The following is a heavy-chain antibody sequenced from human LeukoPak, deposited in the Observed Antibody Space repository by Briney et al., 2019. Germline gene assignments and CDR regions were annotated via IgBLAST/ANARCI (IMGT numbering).Heavy chain of an antibody. CDR1: GYTFTSYA. CDR3: AGGDHGKPNRLDY. J-gene: IGHJ4*02. Sequence: GASVKGSCKASGYTFTSYAMHWVRQAPGQRLEWMGWINAGNGNTKYSQKFQGRVTITRDTSASTAYMELSSLRSEDTAVYYCAGGDHGKPNRLDYWGQGTLVTVSS. D-gene: IGHD4/OR15-4a*01. V-gene: IGHV1-3*01. CDR2: INAGNGNT.